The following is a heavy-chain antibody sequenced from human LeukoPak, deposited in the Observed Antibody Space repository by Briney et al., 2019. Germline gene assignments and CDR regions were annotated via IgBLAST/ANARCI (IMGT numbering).Heavy chain of an antibody. J-gene: IGHJ4*02. V-gene: IGHV1-2*06. Sequence: ASVKVSCKASGCTFTGYYMHWVRQAPGQGLEWMGRINPNSGGTNYAQKFQGRVTMTRDTSISTAYMELSRLRSDDTAVYYCARVLSSGYDLFYWGQGTLVTVSS. CDR3: ARVLSSGYDLFY. D-gene: IGHD5-12*01. CDR2: INPNSGGT. CDR1: GCTFTGYY.